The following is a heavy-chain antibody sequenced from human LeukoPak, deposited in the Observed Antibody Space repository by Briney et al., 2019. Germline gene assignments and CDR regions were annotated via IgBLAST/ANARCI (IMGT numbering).Heavy chain of an antibody. CDR1: GFTFSSYS. J-gene: IGHJ4*02. V-gene: IGHV3-21*01. D-gene: IGHD4-17*01. CDR2: VSSSTSYI. CDR3: ARAGGSTVSHSDY. Sequence: GGSLRLSCAASGFTFSSYSMNWVRQAPGKGLEWVSSVSSSTSYIYYADSVKGRFTISKDNAKNSLYLQMNSLRAEDTAVYYCARAGGSTVSHSDYWGQGTLVTVSS.